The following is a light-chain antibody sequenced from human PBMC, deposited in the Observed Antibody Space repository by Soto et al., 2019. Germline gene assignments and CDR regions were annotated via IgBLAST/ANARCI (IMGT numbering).Light chain of an antibody. Sequence: EIVLTQSPGTLSLSPGERATLSCRASESVNRVYLAWYQHKTGQAPRLLIFGASESATGIPDRFSGSGSGTDFTLTISRLEPEDFAVYYCQQYVTPPFTFGPGTKVDI. CDR2: GAS. J-gene: IGKJ3*01. V-gene: IGKV3-20*01. CDR1: ESVNRVY. CDR3: QQYVTPPFT.